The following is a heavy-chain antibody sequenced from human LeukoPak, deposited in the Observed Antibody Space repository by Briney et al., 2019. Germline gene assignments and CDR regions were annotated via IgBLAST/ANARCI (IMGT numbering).Heavy chain of an antibody. D-gene: IGHD3-22*01. V-gene: IGHV3-21*01. J-gene: IGHJ4*02. Sequence: GGSLRLSCAASGFTFSSYSMNWVRQAPGKGLEWVSSISSSGSYIYYADSVKGRFTISRDNAKNSLYLQMNSLRAEDTAVYYCASASYYYDSSGYYSLGVAYWGQGTLVTVSS. CDR1: GFTFSSYS. CDR2: ISSSGSYI. CDR3: ASASYYYDSSGYYSLGVAY.